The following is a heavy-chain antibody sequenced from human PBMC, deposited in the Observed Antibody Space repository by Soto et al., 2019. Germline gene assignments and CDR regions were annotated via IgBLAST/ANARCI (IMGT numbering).Heavy chain of an antibody. Sequence: SVKVSCKASGFTFTSSAVQWVRQARGQRLEWIGWIVVGSGNTNYAQKFQERVTITRDMSTSTAYMELSSLRSEDTAVYYCAADPWGDYGGNSGYFDYWGQGTLVTVSS. V-gene: IGHV1-58*01. CDR1: GFTFTSSA. CDR3: AADPWGDYGGNSGYFDY. D-gene: IGHD4-17*01. J-gene: IGHJ4*02. CDR2: IVVGSGNT.